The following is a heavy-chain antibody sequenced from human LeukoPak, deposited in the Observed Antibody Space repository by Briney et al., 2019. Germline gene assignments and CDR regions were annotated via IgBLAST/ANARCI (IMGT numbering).Heavy chain of an antibody. Sequence: GGSLRLSCAASGFTFNIYVMSWVRQAPGKGLEWVSAISGSGISTYYADSVKGRFTISRDNSKNTLYLQMNSLRAEDTAIYYCARDLGYSAYATVRGNDVEIWGQGTMVTVSS. CDR3: ARDLGYSAYATVRGNDVEI. D-gene: IGHD5-12*01. J-gene: IGHJ3*02. CDR1: GFTFNIYV. CDR2: ISGSGIST. V-gene: IGHV3-23*01.